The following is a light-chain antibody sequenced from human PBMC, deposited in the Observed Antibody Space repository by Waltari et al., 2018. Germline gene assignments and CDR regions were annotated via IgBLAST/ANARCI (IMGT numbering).Light chain of an antibody. CDR1: STDIGGYNS. CDR3: CTYAGSYTQVV. J-gene: IGLJ3*02. V-gene: IGLV2-11*01. Sequence: QSALTQPRSVSGSPGQSVTISCTGTSTDIGGYNSVAWYQHHPVKAPTLMMFDVYKRPSGVPDRFSGSKSGNPASLTISGLQPEDEADYYCCTYAGSYTQVVFGGGTKLTVL. CDR2: DVY.